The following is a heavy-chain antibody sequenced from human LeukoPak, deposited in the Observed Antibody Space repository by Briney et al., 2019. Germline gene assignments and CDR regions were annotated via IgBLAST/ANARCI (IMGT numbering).Heavy chain of an antibody. D-gene: IGHD1-26*01. Sequence: RSSETLSLTCTVSGVSINTYYASWIRQAPGQGLEFIGFIYNGGNTNYHPSLKSRATISVDTSNNQFSLRLTSVTAADTAMYYCAAGPWELDFWGQGTLVTVSS. J-gene: IGHJ4*02. V-gene: IGHV4-4*09. CDR2: IYNGGNT. CDR3: AAGPWELDF. CDR1: GVSINTYY.